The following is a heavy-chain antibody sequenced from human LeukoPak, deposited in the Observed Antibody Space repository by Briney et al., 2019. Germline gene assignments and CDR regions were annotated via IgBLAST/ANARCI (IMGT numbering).Heavy chain of an antibody. D-gene: IGHD3-10*01. CDR1: GGSINSGSYY. V-gene: IGHV4-61*02. J-gene: IGHJ4*02. CDR3: ASLNYYGSGSYHSWGDYFDY. Sequence: PSETLSLTCTVSGGSINSGSYYWSWVRQPAGKGLEWIGRIFTSGTTNYNPSLKSRVTISVDTSKNQFSLKLSSVTAADTAVYYCASLNYYGSGSYHSWGDYFDYWGQGTQVTVSS. CDR2: IFTSGTT.